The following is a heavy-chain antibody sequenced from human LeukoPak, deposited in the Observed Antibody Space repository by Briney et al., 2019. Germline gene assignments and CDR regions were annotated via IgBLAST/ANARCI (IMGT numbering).Heavy chain of an antibody. D-gene: IGHD5-12*01. V-gene: IGHV3-30-3*01. Sequence: GGSLRLSCAASGFTFSENNVHWVRQAPGKGLEWVALLSNDGISYAYADSVKGRFTLSGDKSKTTLYLQMNSLRAEDTAVYYCARDRSGFYSVDYWGQGTLVTVSS. J-gene: IGHJ4*02. CDR2: LSNDGISY. CDR1: GFTFSENN. CDR3: ARDRSGFYSVDY.